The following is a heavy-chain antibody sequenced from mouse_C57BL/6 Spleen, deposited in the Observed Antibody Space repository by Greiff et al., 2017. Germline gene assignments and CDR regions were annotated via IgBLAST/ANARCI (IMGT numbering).Heavy chain of an antibody. CDR3: ARSGGVTTTIDY. CDR1: GYSFTGYY. CDR2: INPSTGGT. Sequence: EVKLQESGPELVKPGASVKIPCKASGYSFTGYYMNWVKQSPEKSLEWIGEINPSTGGTTYNQKFKAKATLTVDKSSSTAYMQLKSLTSEDSAVYYCARSGGVTTTIDYWGQGTTLTVSS. J-gene: IGHJ2*01. D-gene: IGHD2-2*01. V-gene: IGHV1-42*01.